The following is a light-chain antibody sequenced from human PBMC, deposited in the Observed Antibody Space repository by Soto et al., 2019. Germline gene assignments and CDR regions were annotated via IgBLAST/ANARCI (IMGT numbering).Light chain of an antibody. Sequence: QSVLTQPPSVSEAPGQRVTISCTGSSSKIGAGYEAPWYQQVPGTAPKLLIYENNNRPSGVPDRFSGSRSGTSASLAITGLQAEDEAEDYCQSYDSRLSGYVFGTGTKLTVL. CDR1: SSKIGAGYE. CDR3: QSYDSRLSGYV. CDR2: ENN. J-gene: IGLJ1*01. V-gene: IGLV1-40*01.